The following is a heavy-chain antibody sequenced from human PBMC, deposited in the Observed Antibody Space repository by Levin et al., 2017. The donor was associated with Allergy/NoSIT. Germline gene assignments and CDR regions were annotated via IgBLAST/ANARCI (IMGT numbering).Heavy chain of an antibody. CDR2: IYYSGST. CDR1: GGSISTYY. V-gene: IGHV4-59*01. D-gene: IGHD4/OR15-4a*01. CDR3: ARAHPLTYYYDGMDG. Sequence: SSETLSLTCIVSGGSISTYYWTWIRQPPGKGLEWIGSIYYSGSTNYNPSLKSRVTISVDTSENHFSLKVSSVTAADTAVYYCARAHPLTYYYDGMDGWGQGTTVTVSS. J-gene: IGHJ6*02.